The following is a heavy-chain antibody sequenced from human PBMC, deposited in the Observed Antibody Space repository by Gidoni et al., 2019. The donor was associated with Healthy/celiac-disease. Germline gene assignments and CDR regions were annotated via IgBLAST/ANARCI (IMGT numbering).Heavy chain of an antibody. CDR3: ARDRGEWELPSPYYYYGMDV. D-gene: IGHD1-26*01. V-gene: IGHV1-46*01. Sequence: QVQLVQSGAEVKKPGASVKVSCKASGYTFTSYYMPWVRQAPGQGLEWMGIINPSGGSTSYAQKFQGRVTMTRDTSTSTVYMELSSLRSEDTAVYYCARDRGEWELPSPYYYYGMDVWGQGTTVTVSS. CDR2: INPSGGST. J-gene: IGHJ6*02. CDR1: GYTFTSYY.